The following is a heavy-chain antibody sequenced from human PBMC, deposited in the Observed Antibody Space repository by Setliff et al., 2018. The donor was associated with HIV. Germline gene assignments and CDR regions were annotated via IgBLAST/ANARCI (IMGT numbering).Heavy chain of an antibody. J-gene: IGHJ4*02. V-gene: IGHV4-34*01. CDR3: ARGLDVWGTYRYRNYFDY. D-gene: IGHD3-16*02. CDR1: GGSFSDYY. CDR2: INHGGST. Sequence: SETLSLTCAVYGGSFSDYYWSWIRQSPGRRLEWIGEINHGGSTIYNPSLKSRVTISIDTSKNQFSLNLTSVTAADTAIYYCARGLDVWGTYRYRNYFDYWGQGTLVTVSS.